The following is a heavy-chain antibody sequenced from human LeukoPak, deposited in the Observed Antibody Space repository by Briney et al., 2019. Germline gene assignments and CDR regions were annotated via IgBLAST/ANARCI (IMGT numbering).Heavy chain of an antibody. CDR2: ISYDGSNK. CDR3: AKGVDYLYYFDY. CDR1: GFTFSSYG. D-gene: IGHD4-11*01. Sequence: GGSLRLSCAASGFTFSSYGMHWVRQAPGKGLEWVAVISYDGSNKYYADSVKGRFTISRDNSKNTLYLQMNSLRAEDTAVYYCAKGVDYLYYFDYWGQGTLVTASS. V-gene: IGHV3-30*18. J-gene: IGHJ4*02.